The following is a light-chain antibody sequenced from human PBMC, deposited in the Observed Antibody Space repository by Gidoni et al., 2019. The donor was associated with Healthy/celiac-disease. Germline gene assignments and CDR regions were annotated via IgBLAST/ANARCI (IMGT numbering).Light chain of an antibody. CDR3: QVWDSSSDHWV. J-gene: IGLJ3*02. V-gene: IGLV3-21*04. Sequence: SYVLTQPPSVSVAPGKTARITCGGNNIGSKGVQWYQQKPGQAPVLVIYYDSDRPSGIPERFSGSNSGNTATLTISRVEAGDEADYYCQVWDSSSDHWVFGGGTKLTVL. CDR2: YDS. CDR1: NIGSKG.